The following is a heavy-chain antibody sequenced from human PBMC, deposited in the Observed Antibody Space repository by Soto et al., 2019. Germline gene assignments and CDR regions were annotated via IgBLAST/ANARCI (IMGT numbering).Heavy chain of an antibody. J-gene: IGHJ4*02. CDR1: GFDFINTW. Sequence: PGGSLRLSCSTSGFDFINTWIHWVRQVPGQGLVWVSRINSDGSSIIYADSVKGRFTLSRDNAKNTVHLQMSSLRVEDTAVYYCAKDWYHTIDSWGQGIPVTVSS. CDR3: AKDWYHTIDS. D-gene: IGHD1-20*01. CDR2: INSDGSSI. V-gene: IGHV3-74*01.